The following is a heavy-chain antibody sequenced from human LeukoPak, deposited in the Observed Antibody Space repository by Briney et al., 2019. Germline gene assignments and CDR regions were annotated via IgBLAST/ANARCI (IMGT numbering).Heavy chain of an antibody. V-gene: IGHV4-59*01. CDR2: IYYTGTT. CDR1: GDSTNTFF. D-gene: IGHD4-17*01. J-gene: IGHJ4*02. Sequence: SETLSLTCTTSGDSTNTFFWSWIRQPPGKGLEWIGYIYYTGTTNYNPSLKSRVTISVDTSKNQFSLKVNSVTAADTGVYYCASKSTDHGELRFDYWGQGTLVTVSS. CDR3: ASKSTDHGELRFDY.